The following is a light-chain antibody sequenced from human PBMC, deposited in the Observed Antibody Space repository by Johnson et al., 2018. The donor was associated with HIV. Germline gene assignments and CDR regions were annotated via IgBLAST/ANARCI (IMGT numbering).Light chain of an antibody. CDR1: RSSIGNNY. J-gene: IGLJ1*01. CDR2: ENN. Sequence: QSVLTQPPSVSAAPGQKVTISCSGGRSSIGNNYVSWYQQLPGTGPKLLIYENNKRPSGIPDRFSGSKSGTSATLGITGLQSGDEADYYCGTWDSSLGGYVFGTGTKVTVL. CDR3: GTWDSSLGGYV. V-gene: IGLV1-51*02.